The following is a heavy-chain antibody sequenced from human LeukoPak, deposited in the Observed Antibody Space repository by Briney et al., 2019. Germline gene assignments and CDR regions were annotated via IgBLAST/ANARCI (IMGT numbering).Heavy chain of an antibody. V-gene: IGHV7-4-1*02. D-gene: IGHD6-6*01. CDR1: GYTFTSYY. J-gene: IGHJ3*02. CDR2: INTNTGIP. Sequence: GASVKVSCKASGYTFTSYYMHWVRQAPGQGLEWMGRINTNTGIPTYAQGFAGRFVFSLDTSVTTAYLQITSLKAEDTAVYYCARDLVSAGFDIWGQGTMVTVSS. CDR3: ARDLVSAGFDI.